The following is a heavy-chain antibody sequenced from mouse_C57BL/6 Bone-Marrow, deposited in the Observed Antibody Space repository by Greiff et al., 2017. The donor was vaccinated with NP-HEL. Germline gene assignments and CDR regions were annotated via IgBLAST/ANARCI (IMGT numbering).Heavy chain of an antibody. V-gene: IGHV1-61*01. CDR3: ARSFYGNPAWFAY. D-gene: IGHD2-1*01. J-gene: IGHJ3*01. CDR2: IYPSDSET. CDR1: GYTFTSYW. Sequence: QVQLQQPGAELVRPGSSVKLSCKASGYTFTSYWMDWVKQRPGQGLEWIGNIYPSDSETHYNQKFKDKATLTVDKSSSTAYMQLSSLTSEDSAVYYCARSFYGNPAWFAYWGQGTLVTVSA.